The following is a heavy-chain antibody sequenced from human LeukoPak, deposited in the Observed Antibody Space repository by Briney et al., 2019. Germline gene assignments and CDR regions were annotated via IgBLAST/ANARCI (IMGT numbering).Heavy chain of an antibody. D-gene: IGHD3-10*01. Sequence: PGGSLRLSCAASGFSFSSYGMHWVRQAPGKGLEWVAVISHDGSNKYYADSVKGRFTISRDKSKNTLYLQMNSLRVEDTAVYYCARDYYGSAYMDVWGKGTTVTVSS. CDR1: GFSFSSYG. CDR2: ISHDGSNK. J-gene: IGHJ6*03. V-gene: IGHV3-30*03. CDR3: ARDYYGSAYMDV.